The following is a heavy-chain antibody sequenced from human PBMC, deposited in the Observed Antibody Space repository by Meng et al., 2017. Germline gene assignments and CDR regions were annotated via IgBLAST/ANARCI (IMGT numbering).Heavy chain of an antibody. CDR1: GFSLSTSGVG. D-gene: IGHD3-10*01. V-gene: IGHV2-5*01. CDR2: IYWNDDK. Sequence: SGPTLVKPTQTLTLTCTFSGFSLSTSGVGVGWIRQPPGKALEWLAFIYWNDDKRYSSSLKSRLNITKDTSKNQVVLTMTNMDPVDTATYYCAHSHSWGRPGRFDYWGQGTRVTVSS. CDR3: AHSHSWGRPGRFDY. J-gene: IGHJ4*01.